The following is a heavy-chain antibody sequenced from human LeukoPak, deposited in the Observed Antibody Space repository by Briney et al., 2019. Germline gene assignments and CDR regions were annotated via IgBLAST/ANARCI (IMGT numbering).Heavy chain of an antibody. V-gene: IGHV4-39*01. CDR1: GGSISSSGYY. CDR3: ARHEYSGSYYGLSWFDP. CDR2: IYYSGST. D-gene: IGHD1-26*01. J-gene: IGHJ5*02. Sequence: SSETLSLTCTVSGGSISSSGYYWGWIRQPPGKGLEWIASIYYSGSTYYDPSLKSRVTISVDTSKNQLSLKLSSLTAADTAVYYCARHEYSGSYYGLSWFDPWGQGTLVTVSS.